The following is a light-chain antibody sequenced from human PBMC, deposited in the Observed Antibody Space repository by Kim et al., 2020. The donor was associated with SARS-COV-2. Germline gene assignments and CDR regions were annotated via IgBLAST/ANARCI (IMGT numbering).Light chain of an antibody. CDR3: AAWDDGLRGRM. J-gene: IGLJ3*02. V-gene: IGLV1-44*01. CDR1: TSNIGRNN. CDR2: YDH. Sequence: GQRVTISGSGSTSNIGRNNVDWYQQLPGTAPKLLIYYDHERPSGVPDRFSGSKSGTSASLDISGLQSEDEGDYYCAAWDDGLRGRMFGGGTQLTVL.